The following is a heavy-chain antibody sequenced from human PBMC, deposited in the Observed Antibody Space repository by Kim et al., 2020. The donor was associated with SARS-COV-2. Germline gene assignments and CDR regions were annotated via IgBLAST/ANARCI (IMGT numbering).Heavy chain of an antibody. Sequence: DAYSVKGRFTISRDNSKNTLYLQMNSLRAEDPAVYYCARVSSGWYYFDYWGQGTLVTVSS. D-gene: IGHD6-19*01. J-gene: IGHJ4*02. CDR3: ARVSSGWYYFDY. V-gene: IGHV3-53*01.